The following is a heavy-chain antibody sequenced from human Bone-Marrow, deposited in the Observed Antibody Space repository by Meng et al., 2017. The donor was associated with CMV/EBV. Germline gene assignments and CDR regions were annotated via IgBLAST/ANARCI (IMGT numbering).Heavy chain of an antibody. J-gene: IGHJ4*02. CDR1: GYTFTAYY. Sequence: ASVKVSCKASGYTFTAYYMHWVRQAPGQGLEWMGWINPNSGGTNYAQKFQGRVTMTRDTSISTAYMELSRLRSDDTAVYYCARGGIVVVPAANDYWGQGTLVTVSS. V-gene: IGHV1-2*02. D-gene: IGHD2-2*01. CDR2: INPNSGGT. CDR3: ARGGIVVVPAANDY.